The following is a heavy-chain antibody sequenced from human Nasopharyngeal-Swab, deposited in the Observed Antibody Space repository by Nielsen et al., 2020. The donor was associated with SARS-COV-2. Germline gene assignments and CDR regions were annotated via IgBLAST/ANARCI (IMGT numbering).Heavy chain of an antibody. Sequence: SETLSLTCTVSGGSISSYYWSWIRQPARKGLEWIGRIYTSGSTNYNPSLKSRVTMSVDTSKNQFSLKLSSVTAADTAVYYCAREIASYYYDSSGYYYPDYYYYGMDVWGQGTTVTVSS. CDR1: GGSISSYY. D-gene: IGHD3-22*01. J-gene: IGHJ6*02. CDR3: AREIASYYYDSSGYYYPDYYYYGMDV. CDR2: IYTSGST. V-gene: IGHV4-4*07.